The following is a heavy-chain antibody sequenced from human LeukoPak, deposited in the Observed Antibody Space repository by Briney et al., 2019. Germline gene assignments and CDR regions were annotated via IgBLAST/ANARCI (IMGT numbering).Heavy chain of an antibody. D-gene: IGHD6-25*01. Sequence: GGSLRLSCAASEFTFSNYWMTWVRQAPGEGLQWVANIKQDGSESHYVDSVKGRFTISRDNTKNSLYLQMNSLRVEDTAVYYCSRGRVTAAGSQDFWGQGTRVTVSS. J-gene: IGHJ4*02. CDR1: EFTFSNYW. CDR2: IKQDGSES. V-gene: IGHV3-7*04. CDR3: SRGRVTAAGSQDF.